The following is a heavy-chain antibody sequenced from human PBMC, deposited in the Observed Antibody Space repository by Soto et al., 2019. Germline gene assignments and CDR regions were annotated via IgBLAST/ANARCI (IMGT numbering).Heavy chain of an antibody. CDR3: ARDLLVEDRAVAGPFDY. D-gene: IGHD6-19*01. CDR1: GFTFSSYG. V-gene: IGHV3-33*01. Sequence: QVQLVESGGGVVQPGRSLRLSCAASGFTFSSYGMHWVRQAPGKGLEWVAVIWYDGSNKYYADSVKGRFTISRDNSKNTLYLQMNSLRAEDTTVYYCARDLLVEDRAVAGPFDYWGQGTLVTVSS. CDR2: IWYDGSNK. J-gene: IGHJ4*02.